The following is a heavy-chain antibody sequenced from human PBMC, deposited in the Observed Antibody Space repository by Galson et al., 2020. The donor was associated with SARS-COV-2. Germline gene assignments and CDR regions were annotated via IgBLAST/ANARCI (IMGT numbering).Heavy chain of an antibody. D-gene: IGHD3-9*01. CDR2: ISAYNGNT. Sequence: ASVKVSCKASGYTFTSYGISWVRQAPGQGLEWMGWISAYNGNTNYAQKLQGRVTMTTDTSTSTAYMELRSLRSDDTAVYYCAREDEYYDILTGYRGPIVFDYWGQGTLVTVSS. CDR1: GYTFTSYG. V-gene: IGHV1-18*01. CDR3: AREDEYYDILTGYRGPIVFDY. J-gene: IGHJ4*02.